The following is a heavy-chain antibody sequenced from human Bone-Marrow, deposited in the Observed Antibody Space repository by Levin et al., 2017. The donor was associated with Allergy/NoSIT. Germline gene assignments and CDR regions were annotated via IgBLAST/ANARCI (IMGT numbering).Heavy chain of an antibody. CDR1: GFTLSTYS. CDR3: ARDPGSKWFYYMDV. J-gene: IGHJ6*03. CDR2: ISSGGKSI. D-gene: IGHD3-22*01. V-gene: IGHV3-48*04. Sequence: HPGGSLRLSCVVSGFTLSTYSMHWVRQAPGKGLEWISYISSGGKSIHYADSVKGRFTISRDNAKNSVYLQMNSVRGEDTAIYYCARDPGSKWFYYMDVWGKGTTVTVSS.